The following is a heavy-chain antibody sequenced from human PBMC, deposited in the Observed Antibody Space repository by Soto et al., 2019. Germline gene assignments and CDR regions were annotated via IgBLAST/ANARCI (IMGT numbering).Heavy chain of an antibody. CDR2: ISAYNGNT. V-gene: IGHV1-18*01. D-gene: IGHD3-10*01. CDR1: GYTFTNYG. Sequence: QVQLVQSGAEVKKPGASVKVSCKASGYTFTNYGISWVRQAPGQGLEWMGWISAYNGNTKYAQKLQGRVTMTTDTXTXTXXMELRSLRSDDTAVYYCARGVGSGSYYNQYSWFDPWGQGTLVTVSS. J-gene: IGHJ5*02. CDR3: ARGVGSGSYYNQYSWFDP.